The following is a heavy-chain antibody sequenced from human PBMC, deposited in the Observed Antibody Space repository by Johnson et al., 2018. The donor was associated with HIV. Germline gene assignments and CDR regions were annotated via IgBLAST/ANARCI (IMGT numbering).Heavy chain of an antibody. CDR2: IKSKTDGGTT. Sequence: VQLVESGGGLVKPGGSLRLSCAASGFTFSNALMSWVRQAPGKGLEWVGRIKSKTDGGTTDYAAPVKGRFTISRDDSKNTVYLQMNSLKTEDTAIYYCTTVAAFGAFDIWGQGTMVTVSS. D-gene: IGHD3-16*01. CDR1: GFTFSNAL. CDR3: TTVAAFGAFDI. V-gene: IGHV3-15*01. J-gene: IGHJ3*02.